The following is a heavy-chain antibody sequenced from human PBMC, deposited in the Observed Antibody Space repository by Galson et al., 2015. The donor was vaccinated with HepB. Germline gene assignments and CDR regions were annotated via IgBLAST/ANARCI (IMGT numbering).Heavy chain of an antibody. CDR1: GFTFSGSA. V-gene: IGHV3-73*01. CDR3: ARAFSGEPNLQYFFY. Sequence: SLRLSCAASGFTFSGSAMYWVRQASGKGLDWIGRIRGKANSYATAYAASLKGRFTISRDDSKNTAYLQMSSLRSEDTAVYYCARAFSGEPNLQYFFYWGQGTLVTVSS. D-gene: IGHD1-14*01. CDR2: IRGKANSYAT. J-gene: IGHJ1*01.